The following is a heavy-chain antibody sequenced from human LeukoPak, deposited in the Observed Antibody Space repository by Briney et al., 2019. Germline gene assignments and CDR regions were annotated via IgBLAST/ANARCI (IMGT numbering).Heavy chain of an antibody. CDR3: AKGGNGSGKYYFDY. CDR1: GFTFSNFA. V-gene: IGHV3-30*02. D-gene: IGHD3-10*01. CDR2: IRNDGSNK. Sequence: GGSLRLSCAASGFTFSNFAMSWVRQAPGKGLEWVAFIRNDGSNKYFAGSVKGRIIISRDNSKNTMYLQMNSLRAEDTAVYYCAKGGNGSGKYYFDYWGQGTLVTVSS. J-gene: IGHJ4*02.